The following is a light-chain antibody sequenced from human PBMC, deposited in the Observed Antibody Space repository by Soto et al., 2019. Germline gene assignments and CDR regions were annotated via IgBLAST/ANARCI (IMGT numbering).Light chain of an antibody. CDR3: QYHGSSPIT. CDR1: QSVSGSY. V-gene: IGKV3-20*01. J-gene: IGKJ5*01. Sequence: EIVLTQSPGTLSFSPWERATLSCRASQSVSGSYLAWYQQKPGQAPRLLIFAASSRASGIPDRFSGSGSGTDFTLTISRLEPEDFALFYCQYHGSSPITFGQGTRLEIK. CDR2: AAS.